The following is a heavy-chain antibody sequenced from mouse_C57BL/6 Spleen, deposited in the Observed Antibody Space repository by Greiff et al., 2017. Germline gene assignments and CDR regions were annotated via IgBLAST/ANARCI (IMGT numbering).Heavy chain of an antibody. CDR3: ARGAYHPLYYYAMDY. CDR2: IDPNSGGT. V-gene: IGHV1-72*01. CDR1: GYTFTSYW. Sequence: QVQLQQPGAELVKPGASVKLSCKASGYTFTSYWMHWVKQRPGRGLEWIGRIDPNSGGTKYNEKFKSKATLTVDKPSSTVYMQRSSLTSEDSAVYYCARGAYHPLYYYAMDYWGQGTSVTVSS. D-gene: IGHD6-5*01. J-gene: IGHJ4*01.